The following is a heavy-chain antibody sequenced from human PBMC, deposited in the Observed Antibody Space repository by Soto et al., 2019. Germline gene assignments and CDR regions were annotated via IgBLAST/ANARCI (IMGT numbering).Heavy chain of an antibody. CDR1: GGTFSSYA. D-gene: IGHD5-18*01. J-gene: IGHJ6*02. Sequence: QVQLVQSGAEVKKPGSSVKVSCKASGGTFSSYAISWVRQAPGQGLEWMGGIIPIFGTANYAQKFQGRVTMTPEESTSTAYMELSSLRSEDTAVYYCATVQLWLGAPSSYGMDVWGQGTTVTVSS. V-gene: IGHV1-69*01. CDR3: ATVQLWLGAPSSYGMDV. CDR2: IIPIFGTA.